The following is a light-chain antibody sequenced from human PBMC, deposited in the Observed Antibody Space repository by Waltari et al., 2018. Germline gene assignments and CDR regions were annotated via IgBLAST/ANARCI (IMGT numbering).Light chain of an antibody. Sequence: QSVLTQPPSASGAPGQSVTISCSGSTSNIGSNYVHWYHQLPGTAPKLLIFYTNQRPSGVPDRFSGSKSGTSASLAIAGLRSEDEADYYCATWDSSLNSLLFGGGTRLTVL. V-gene: IGLV1-47*02. CDR1: TSNIGSNY. CDR3: ATWDSSLNSLL. CDR2: YTN. J-gene: IGLJ2*01.